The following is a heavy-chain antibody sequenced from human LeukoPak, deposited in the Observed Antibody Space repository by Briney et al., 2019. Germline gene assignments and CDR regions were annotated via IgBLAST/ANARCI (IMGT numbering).Heavy chain of an antibody. CDR2: ISYDGSNK. D-gene: IGHD3-3*01. CDR1: GFTFSSYA. Sequence: PGGSLRLSCAASGFTFSSYAMHWVRQAPGKGLEWVAVISYDGSNKYYAGSVKGRFTISRGNSKNTLYLQIDSLRAEDTAVYSCARDVLRFLEWLFVFASWGQGPLVPASS. J-gene: IGHJ4*02. V-gene: IGHV3-30-3*01. CDR3: ARDVLRFLEWLFVFAS.